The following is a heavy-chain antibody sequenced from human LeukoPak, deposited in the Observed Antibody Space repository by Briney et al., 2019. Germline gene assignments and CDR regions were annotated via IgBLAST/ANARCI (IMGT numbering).Heavy chain of an antibody. Sequence: KPSETLSLTCTVSGGSISSNSDYWGWIRQPPGKGLEWIGSFYYSGSTYYNPSLKSRVTISVDTSKKKFSLKLSSVAAADTAMYYCARQKGYYDVLTGYYNVLSRFDPWGQGTLVTVSS. CDR2: FYYSGST. J-gene: IGHJ5*02. CDR1: GGSISSNSDY. CDR3: ARQKGYYDVLTGYYNVLSRFDP. D-gene: IGHD3-9*01. V-gene: IGHV4-39*01.